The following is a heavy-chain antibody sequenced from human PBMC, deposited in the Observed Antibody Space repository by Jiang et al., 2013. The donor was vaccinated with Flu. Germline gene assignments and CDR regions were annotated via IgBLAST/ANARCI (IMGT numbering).Heavy chain of an antibody. CDR3: AKGGGSGYYDSSGYSFDH. Sequence: VESEGGVVQPGGSLRLSCAASGFTFSIYDMHWVRQAPGKGLEWVALIRYDGNRIHYGDSVKGRFTISRDNSQNTLYMQMNSLRPEDTAKYFCAKGGGSGYYDSSGYSFDHWGQGTLVTVSS. D-gene: IGHD3-22*01. CDR2: IRYDGNRI. V-gene: IGHV3-30*02. J-gene: IGHJ4*02. CDR1: GFTFSIYD.